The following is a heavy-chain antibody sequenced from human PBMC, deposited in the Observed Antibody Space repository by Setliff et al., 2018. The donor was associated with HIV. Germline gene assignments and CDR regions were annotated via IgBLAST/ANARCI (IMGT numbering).Heavy chain of an antibody. V-gene: IGHV4-31*03. CDR2: ICYSGST. J-gene: IGHJ3*02. Sequence: PSETLSLTCTVSGGSISSGGYYWSWIRQHPGKGLEYIGYICYSGSTYYNPSLKSRVTISVDTSKNQFSLRLNSVTAADTAVYYCARYGIYDYSNYVDAFDIWGQGTMVTVSS. CDR1: GGSISSGGYY. D-gene: IGHD4-4*01. CDR3: ARYGIYDYSNYVDAFDI.